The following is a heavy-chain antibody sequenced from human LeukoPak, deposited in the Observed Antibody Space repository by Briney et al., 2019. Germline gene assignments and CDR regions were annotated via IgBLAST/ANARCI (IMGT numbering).Heavy chain of an antibody. D-gene: IGHD5-18*01. V-gene: IGHV5-51*01. CDR2: IDPSDSET. CDR1: GYSFTSYW. J-gene: IGHJ4*02. CDR3: ARQTAMGRSGDY. Sequence: KPGESLKLSCTASGYSFTSYWIGWVRQMPGKGLEWMGIIDPSDSETQYTPSFQGQVTISVDKSLTTADLQWNSLKASDTAMYCCARQTAMGRSGDYWGQGTLVTVSS.